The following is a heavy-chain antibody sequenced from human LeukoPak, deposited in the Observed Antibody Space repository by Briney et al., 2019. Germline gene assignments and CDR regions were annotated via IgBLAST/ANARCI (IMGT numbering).Heavy chain of an antibody. CDR2: IFAGGSA. D-gene: IGHD3-22*01. J-gene: IGHJ3*02. V-gene: IGHV3-53*01. CDR1: EFTVISAY. Sequence: GGSLRLSCEASEFTVISAYMNWVRQAPGKGLEWVSDIFAGGSAYYADSVNGRFTISRDNSKNMVYLQMNSLTAEDTAVYYCARVPDRSGYGGAFDIWGQGTMVTVSS. CDR3: ARVPDRSGYGGAFDI.